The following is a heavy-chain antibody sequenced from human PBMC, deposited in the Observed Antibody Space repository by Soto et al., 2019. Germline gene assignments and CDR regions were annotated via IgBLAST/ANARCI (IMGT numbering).Heavy chain of an antibody. CDR1: GFTFSSYW. CDR3: ARRGYSYGYYYYYYMDV. J-gene: IGHJ6*03. CDR2: INSDGSST. D-gene: IGHD5-18*01. V-gene: IGHV3-74*01. Sequence: EVQLVESGGGLVQPGGSLRLSCAASGFTFSSYWMHWVRQATGKGLVWVSRINSDGSSTSYADSVKGRFTISRDNAKNTLYLQMNSLRAEDTAVYYCARRGYSYGYYYYYYMDVWGKGTTVTVSS.